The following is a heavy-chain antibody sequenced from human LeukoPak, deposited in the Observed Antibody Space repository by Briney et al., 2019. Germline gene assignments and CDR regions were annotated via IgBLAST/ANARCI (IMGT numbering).Heavy chain of an antibody. CDR3: ARDLGDIVLVPPATHFDF. V-gene: IGHV3-21*01. J-gene: IGHJ2*01. CDR1: GFPFSSYS. CDR2: ISSRSSYI. Sequence: PGGSLRLSCAASGFPFSSYSMNWVRQAPGKGLEWVSSISSRSSYIFYADSLKDRFTISRDNAKNSRYLQMNSLRVEDTVVYYCARDLGDIVLVPPATHFDFWGRGTLVTVSS. D-gene: IGHD2-2*01.